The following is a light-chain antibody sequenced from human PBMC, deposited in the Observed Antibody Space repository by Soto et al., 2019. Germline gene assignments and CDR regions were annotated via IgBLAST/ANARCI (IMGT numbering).Light chain of an antibody. CDR2: ETS. CDR3: QQRYSWPLS. V-gene: IGKV3-11*01. CDR1: QGVVNH. Sequence: IVLTQSPATLSLSPGERATLSCRASQGVVNHLDWFEQKPGQAPRLLIYETSNSATGIPARFSGSGSGTDFTLTISSLEPEDFAVYYCQQRYSWPLSFGGGTKVEI. J-gene: IGKJ4*01.